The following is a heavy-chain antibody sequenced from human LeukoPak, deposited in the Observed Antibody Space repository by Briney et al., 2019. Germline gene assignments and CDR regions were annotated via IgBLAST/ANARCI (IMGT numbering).Heavy chain of an antibody. Sequence: ASVKVSCKASGYTFTSYDINWVRQATAQGIEWMGWMNPNSGNTGYAQKFQGRVTMTRNTSISTAYMELSSLRSEDTAVYYCARASNDYGFWTWGQGTLVTVSS. J-gene: IGHJ5*02. V-gene: IGHV1-8*01. CDR3: ARASNDYGFWT. CDR2: MNPNSGNT. D-gene: IGHD4-17*01. CDR1: GYTFTSYD.